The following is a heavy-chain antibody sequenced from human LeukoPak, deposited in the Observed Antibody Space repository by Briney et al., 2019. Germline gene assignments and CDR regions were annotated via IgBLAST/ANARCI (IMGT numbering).Heavy chain of an antibody. J-gene: IGHJ1*01. CDR2: IFYSGST. CDR1: GGSITSYY. D-gene: IGHD2-15*01. Sequence: SETLSLTCTVSGGSITSYYWNWIRQPPGKGLEWIGYIFYSGSTNYNPSLKSRVTISVDTSKNQFSLKLSSVTAADTAVYYCARRLGRMGYFQHWGQGTLVTVSS. CDR3: ARRLGRMGYFQH. V-gene: IGHV4-59*08.